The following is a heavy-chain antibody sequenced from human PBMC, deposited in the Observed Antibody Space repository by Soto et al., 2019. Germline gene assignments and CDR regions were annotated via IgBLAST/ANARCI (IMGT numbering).Heavy chain of an antibody. D-gene: IGHD1-26*01. CDR3: ARVPSSYYREYYFDY. V-gene: IGHV1-24*01. Sequence: GASVKVSCKVSGYTLTELSMHWVRQAPGKGLEWMGGINAYNGNTNYAQKLQGRVTMTTDTSTSTAYMELRSLRSDDTAVYYCARVPSSYYREYYFDYWGQGTLVTVSS. CDR1: GYTLTELS. CDR2: INAYNGNT. J-gene: IGHJ4*02.